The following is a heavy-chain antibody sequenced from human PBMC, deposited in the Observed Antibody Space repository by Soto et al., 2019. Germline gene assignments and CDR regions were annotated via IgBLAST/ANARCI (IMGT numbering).Heavy chain of an antibody. CDR1: GFTLTNYA. J-gene: IGHJ4*02. CDR3: AKGLQFFLVLTGYYKGAFSFDL. CDR2: ISGSGIT. V-gene: IGHV3-23*01. Sequence: EVQVLDSGGGLVQPGGSLRLSCVVSGFTLTNYAMTWLRQAPGKGLEWVSTISGSGITFYADSVKGRFTISKDNSNNMVYLQVNGLRVEATAFYYCAKGLQFFLVLTGYYKGAFSFDLWGPGTLVTVSS. D-gene: IGHD3-9*01.